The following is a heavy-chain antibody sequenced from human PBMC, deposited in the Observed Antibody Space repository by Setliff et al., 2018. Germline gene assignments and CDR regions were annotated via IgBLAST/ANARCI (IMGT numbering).Heavy chain of an antibody. CDR3: AKDHSYDFWAGILNPC. CDR2: ITGSAART. V-gene: IGHV3-23*01. J-gene: IGHJ4*02. CDR1: GFTFSSYA. Sequence: LRLSCAASGFTFSSYAMSWVRQAPGKGLEWVSTITGSAARTYYADSVKGRFTISRDNSKSILYLQMNSLRAEDTAVYYCAKDHSYDFWAGILNPCWGQGTLVTVS. D-gene: IGHD3-3*01.